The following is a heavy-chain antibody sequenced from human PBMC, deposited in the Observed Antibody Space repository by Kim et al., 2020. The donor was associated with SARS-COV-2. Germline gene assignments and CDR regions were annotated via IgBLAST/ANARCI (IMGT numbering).Heavy chain of an antibody. CDR2: IYYSGST. CDR3: AXXXXXXWALYYYYGMGX. Sequence: SETLSLTCTVSGGSISSSSYYWGWIRQPPGKGLEWIGSIYYSGSTYYNPSLKSRVTIXVDTSKNQFSLKXXXXTAADTAVYYCAXXXXXXWALYYYYGMGXWGQGTXXTVSS. V-gene: IGHV4-39*01. D-gene: IGHD3-10*01. CDR1: GGSISSSSYY. J-gene: IGHJ6*02.